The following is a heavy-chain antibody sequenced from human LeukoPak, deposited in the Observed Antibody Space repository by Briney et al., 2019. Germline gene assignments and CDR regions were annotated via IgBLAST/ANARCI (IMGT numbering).Heavy chain of an antibody. CDR2: IYPGDSDT. CDR3: ARRDVDTAMAAHFDY. CDR1: GYTFTNYW. J-gene: IGHJ4*02. D-gene: IGHD5-18*01. V-gene: IGHV5-51*01. Sequence: GESLQISCRGSGYTFTNYWIGWVRQLPGKGLEWMGIIYPGDSDTRYSPSFQGQVTISADKSISTAYLQWSSLKASDTAMYYCARRDVDTAMAAHFDYWGQGTLVTVSS.